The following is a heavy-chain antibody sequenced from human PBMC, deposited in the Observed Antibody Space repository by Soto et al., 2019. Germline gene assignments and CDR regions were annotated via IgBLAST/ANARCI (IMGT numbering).Heavy chain of an antibody. V-gene: IGHV4-31*03. CDR1: GGSISSGGYY. D-gene: IGHD5-12*01. Sequence: LSLTCTVSGGSISSGGYYWSWIRQHPGKGLEWIGYIYYSGSTYYNPSLKSRVTISVDTSKNQFSLKLSSVTAADTAVYYCATPSGLHYYYGMDVWGQGTTVTVSS. CDR2: IYYSGST. CDR3: ATPSGLHYYYGMDV. J-gene: IGHJ6*02.